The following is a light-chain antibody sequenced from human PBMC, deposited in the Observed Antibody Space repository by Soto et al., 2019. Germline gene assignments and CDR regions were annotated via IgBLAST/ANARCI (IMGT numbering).Light chain of an antibody. CDR1: QAIGNY. CDR3: QKYNGVPLS. Sequence: DIQVPQFPSSLSASVGDRVTITCRASQAIGNYLAWYQQKPGKVPKLLIYAASTLQSGVPSRFSGSRSGTDFTLTVSSLQPEDVATYYCQKYNGVPLSFGPGTKVEIK. V-gene: IGKV1-27*01. J-gene: IGKJ3*01. CDR2: AAS.